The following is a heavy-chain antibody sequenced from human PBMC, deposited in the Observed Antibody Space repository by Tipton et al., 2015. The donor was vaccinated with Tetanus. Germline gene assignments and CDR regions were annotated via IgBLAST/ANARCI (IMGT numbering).Heavy chain of an antibody. Sequence: TLSLTCTVSGGSMRTYYWSWIRQPPGKGLEWLGYIYYSGSTNYNPSLKSRITISVGTSKNQFSLNLSSVTAADTAVYYCARDEGGYKRGDFDYWGQGTLVTVSS. CDR1: GGSMRTYY. J-gene: IGHJ4*02. CDR3: ARDEGGYKRGDFDY. V-gene: IGHV4-59*01. D-gene: IGHD5-24*01. CDR2: IYYSGST.